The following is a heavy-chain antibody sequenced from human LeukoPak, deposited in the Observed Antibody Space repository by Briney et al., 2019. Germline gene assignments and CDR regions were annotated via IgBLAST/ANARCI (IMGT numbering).Heavy chain of an antibody. J-gene: IGHJ6*03. D-gene: IGHD6-19*01. CDR3: ARKSGIAVAGGSMEV. CDR2: ISGSGGST. Sequence: GGSLRLSCAASGFTFSSYAMSWVRQAPGKGLEWVSAISGSGGSTYYADSVKGRFTISRDNSKNTLYLQINTLRAEDTAVYYCARKSGIAVAGGSMEVWGKGTTVTVSS. V-gene: IGHV3-23*01. CDR1: GFTFSSYA.